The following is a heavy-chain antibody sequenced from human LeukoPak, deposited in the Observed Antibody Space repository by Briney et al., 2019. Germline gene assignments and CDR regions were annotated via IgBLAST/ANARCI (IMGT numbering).Heavy chain of an antibody. CDR2: IWYDGSNK. CDR1: GFTFSSYG. CDR3: ATMDPIYYGMDV. J-gene: IGHJ6*02. D-gene: IGHD2-2*03. V-gene: IGHV3-33*01. Sequence: GGSLRLSCAASGFTFSSYGMHWVRQAPGKGLEWVAVIWYDGSNKYYADSVKGRFTISRDNSKNTLYLQMNSLRAEDTAVYYCATMDPIYYGMDVWGQGTTVTVSS.